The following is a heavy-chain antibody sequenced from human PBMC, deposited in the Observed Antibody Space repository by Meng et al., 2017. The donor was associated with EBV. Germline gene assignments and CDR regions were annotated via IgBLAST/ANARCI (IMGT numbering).Heavy chain of an antibody. V-gene: IGHV2-5*02. D-gene: IGHD6-13*01. CDR2: IYWDDDK. J-gene: IGHJ4*02. CDR1: GFSLDTSGVA. CDR3: VHTSTPSSWQPDF. Sequence: QITLKESGPALMKPTQTLTLTCTFSGFSLDTSGVAVGWIRQPPGKPLEWLALIYWDDDKRYSPSLESRLTITRGPSRNQVVLTMTNADPADTGTYFCVHTSTPSSWQPDFWGQGTLVTVSS.